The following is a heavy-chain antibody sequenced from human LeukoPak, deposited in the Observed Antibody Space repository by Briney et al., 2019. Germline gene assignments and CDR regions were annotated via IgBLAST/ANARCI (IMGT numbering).Heavy chain of an antibody. D-gene: IGHD6-19*01. CDR3: ARHESQWTTDY. CDR1: GGSISSSSYY. V-gene: IGHV4-39*01. Sequence: SETLSLTCTVSGGSISSSSYYWGWIRQPPGXXXXXIGSIYYSGSTYYNPSLKSRVTISVDTSKNQFSLKLSSVTAADTAVYYCARHESQWTTDYWGQGTLVTVSS. J-gene: IGHJ4*02. CDR2: IYYSGST.